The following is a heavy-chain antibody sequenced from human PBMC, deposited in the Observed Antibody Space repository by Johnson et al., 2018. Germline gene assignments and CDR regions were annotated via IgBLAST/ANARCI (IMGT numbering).Heavy chain of an antibody. V-gene: IGHV3-21*01. CDR2: ISSSGSYI. Sequence: VQLVQSGGGLVKPGTSLRLSCAASGFTFRNYNMNWVRQAPGKGLEWVSSISSSGSYIFYADSVKGRFTIPKDNAKNSLYLQMNGLRAEDTAVDFCARDGHYGPTGMDVWGQGTTVTVSS. CDR3: ARDGHYGPTGMDV. J-gene: IGHJ6*02. CDR1: GFTFRNYN. D-gene: IGHD4/OR15-4a*01.